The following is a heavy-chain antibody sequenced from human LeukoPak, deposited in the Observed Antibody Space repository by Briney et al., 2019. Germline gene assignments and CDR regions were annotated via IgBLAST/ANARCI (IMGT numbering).Heavy chain of an antibody. CDR2: ISYDGSNK. J-gene: IGHJ4*02. Sequence: GGSLRLSCAASGFTFSSYGMHWVRQAPGKGLEWVAVISYDGSNKYYADSVKGRFTISRDNSKSTLYLQMSSLRAEDTAVYYCARDRSQWLVRGGFDYWGQGTLVTVSS. CDR3: ARDRSQWLVRGGFDY. D-gene: IGHD6-19*01. V-gene: IGHV3-30*03. CDR1: GFTFSSYG.